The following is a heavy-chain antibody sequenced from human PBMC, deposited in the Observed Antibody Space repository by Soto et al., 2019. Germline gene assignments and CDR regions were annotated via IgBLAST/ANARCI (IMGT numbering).Heavy chain of an antibody. Sequence: SQTLSLTCVISGDSVSSNSAAWNWIRQSPSRGLEWLGRTYYRSKWYNDYAVSVKSRITINPDTSKNQFSLKLSSVTAADTAVYYCARHKGDYYYDSSGYDDWFDPWGQGTLVTVSS. V-gene: IGHV6-1*01. D-gene: IGHD3-22*01. CDR2: TYYRSKWYN. J-gene: IGHJ5*02. CDR3: ARHKGDYYYDSSGYDDWFDP. CDR1: GDSVSSNSAA.